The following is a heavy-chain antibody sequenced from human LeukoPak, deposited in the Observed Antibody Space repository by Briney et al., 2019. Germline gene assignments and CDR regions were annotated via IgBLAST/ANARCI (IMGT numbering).Heavy chain of an antibody. CDR1: GFTFSTKS. Sequence: GGSLRLSCAVSGFTFSTKSMNWVRQAPGKGLEWVSYITADSGTTYYADSVKGRFTISRDNAKNSLYLRMNSLRDEDTAVYYCARDPDDYGDYSYFDYWGQGTLVTVSS. V-gene: IGHV3-48*02. J-gene: IGHJ4*02. D-gene: IGHD4-17*01. CDR3: ARDPDDYGDYSYFDY. CDR2: ITADSGTT.